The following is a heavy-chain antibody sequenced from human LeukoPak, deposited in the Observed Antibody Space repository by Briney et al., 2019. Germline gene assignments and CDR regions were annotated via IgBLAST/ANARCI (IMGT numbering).Heavy chain of an antibody. V-gene: IGHV3-48*02. D-gene: IGHD1-14*01. CDR3: VSDESRGYQYKYYFDK. CDR1: GFTFSYYA. CDR2: ISGSSSRI. Sequence: QAGRSLRLSCAASGFTFSYYAMNWVRQAPGKGLEWVSYISGSSSRIDYVDSVKGRFTISRDNAKNSLFLQMNSLRDEDTAVYYCVSDESRGYQYKYYFDKWGQGTLVTVSS. J-gene: IGHJ4*02.